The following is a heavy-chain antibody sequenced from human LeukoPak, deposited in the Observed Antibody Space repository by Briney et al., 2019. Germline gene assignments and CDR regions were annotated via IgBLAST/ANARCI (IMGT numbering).Heavy chain of an antibody. D-gene: IGHD3-22*01. Sequence: PGGSLRLSCAASGFTFSGSAMHWVRQASGKGLEWVGRIRSKANSYATAYAASVKGRFTISRDDSKNTAYLQMNSLKTEDTAVYYCTTLHTYYYDSSGYSSYYYYMDVWGKGTTVTISS. CDR2: IRSKANSYAT. CDR3: TTLHTYYYDSSGYSSYYYYMDV. V-gene: IGHV3-73*01. J-gene: IGHJ6*03. CDR1: GFTFSGSA.